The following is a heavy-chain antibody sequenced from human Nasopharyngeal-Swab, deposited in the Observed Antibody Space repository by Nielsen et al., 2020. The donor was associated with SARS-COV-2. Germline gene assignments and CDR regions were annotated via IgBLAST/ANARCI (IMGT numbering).Heavy chain of an antibody. CDR1: GYTFTGYY. Sequence: ASVKVSCKASGYTFTGYYMHWVRQAPGQGLEWMGRINPNSGGTNYAQKFQGRVTMTRDTSISTAYMELSRLRSDDTAVYYCARVQSVVVAGTDYYYYGMDVWGRGTTVTVSS. D-gene: IGHD2-15*01. CDR3: ARVQSVVVAGTDYYYYGMDV. V-gene: IGHV1-2*06. J-gene: IGHJ6*02. CDR2: INPNSGGT.